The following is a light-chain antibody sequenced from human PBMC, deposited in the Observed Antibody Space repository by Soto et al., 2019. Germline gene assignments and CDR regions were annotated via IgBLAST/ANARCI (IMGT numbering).Light chain of an antibody. Sequence: DIQLTQSPSFLSASVGDRVTITCRASQGISSYLAWYQQRAGKAPKFLMYAAPTLQNGVPTRFSGSGSGTDFTLTINSLQSEDIAVYYCQQYNTWHRTFGQGTKVDIK. V-gene: IGKV1-9*01. CDR3: QQYNTWHRT. J-gene: IGKJ1*01. CDR2: AAP. CDR1: QGISSY.